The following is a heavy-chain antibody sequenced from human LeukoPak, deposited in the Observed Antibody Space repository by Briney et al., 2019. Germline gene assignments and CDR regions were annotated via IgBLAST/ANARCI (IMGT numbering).Heavy chain of an antibody. V-gene: IGHV1-18*01. Sequence: ASVKVSCKASGYTFTSYGISWVRQAPGQGLEWMGWISAYNGNTNYAQKFQGWVTMTRDTSISTAYMELSRLRSDDTAVYYCARGAKKGGMDVWGQGTTVTVSS. J-gene: IGHJ6*02. D-gene: IGHD4/OR15-4a*01. CDR2: ISAYNGNT. CDR3: ARGAKKGGMDV. CDR1: GYTFTSYG.